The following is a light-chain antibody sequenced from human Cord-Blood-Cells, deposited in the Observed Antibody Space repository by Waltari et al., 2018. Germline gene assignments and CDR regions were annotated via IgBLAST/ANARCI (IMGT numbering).Light chain of an antibody. CDR3: CSYAGSSTWV. CDR2: GGS. J-gene: IGLJ3*02. Sequence: QSALTQPASVSGSPGQSITISCTGTSSDVGSSNLVSWYQQHTGKAPKLMIYGGSTRPSGVSNRFSGSKSGNTASLTISGLQAEDEADYYCCSYAGSSTWVFGGGTKLTVL. CDR1: SSDVGSSNL. V-gene: IGLV2-23*01.